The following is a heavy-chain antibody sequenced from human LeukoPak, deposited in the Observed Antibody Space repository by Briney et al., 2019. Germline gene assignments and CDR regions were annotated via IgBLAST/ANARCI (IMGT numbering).Heavy chain of an antibody. CDR2: IHYSGST. CDR1: GGSLSTYY. J-gene: IGHJ4*02. CDR3: ARSPPLYGDYAQYYFDV. V-gene: IGHV4-59*08. Sequence: SETLSLTCTVSGGSLSTYYWSWIRQPPGKGLEWIGHIHYSGSTSYNPSLKSRVTTSVDTSKNQFSLGLTSVTAADTAVYYCARSPPLYGDYAQYYFDVWGQGTLVTVSS. D-gene: IGHD4-17*01.